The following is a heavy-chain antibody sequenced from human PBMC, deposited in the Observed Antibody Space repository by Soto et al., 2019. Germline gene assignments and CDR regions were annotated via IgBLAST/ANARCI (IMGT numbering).Heavy chain of an antibody. CDR2: ITGSGGGT. V-gene: IGHV3-23*01. CDR1: GFTFSNYA. D-gene: IGHD6-13*01. Sequence: EVQLLESGGGLVQPGGSLRLSCAASGFTFSNYAMTWVRQAPGKGLEWVSVITGSGGGTYFVYSVKGRFTISRDNYKNAVYLKGNSLRAEDAAVYYSAKRPLTASGFDYWGQGTLVTVSS. J-gene: IGHJ4*02. CDR3: AKRPLTASGFDY.